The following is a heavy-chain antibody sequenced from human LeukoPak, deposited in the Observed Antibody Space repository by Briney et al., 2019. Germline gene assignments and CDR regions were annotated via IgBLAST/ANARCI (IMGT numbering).Heavy chain of an antibody. Sequence: EASVKVSCKASGGTFSSYTISWVRQAPGQGLEWMGRIIPILGIANYAQKFQGRVTITADKSTGTAYMELSSLRSEDTAVYYCARCRGSSKPPDYWGQGTLVTVSS. CDR3: ARCRGSSKPPDY. D-gene: IGHD1-26*01. CDR1: GGTFSSYT. V-gene: IGHV1-69*02. J-gene: IGHJ4*02. CDR2: IIPILGIA.